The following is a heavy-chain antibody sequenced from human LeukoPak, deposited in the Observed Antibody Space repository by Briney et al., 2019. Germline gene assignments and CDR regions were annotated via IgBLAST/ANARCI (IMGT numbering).Heavy chain of an antibody. D-gene: IGHD5-18*01. CDR2: IYYSGST. CDR1: GGSISSSSYY. CDR3: ARAGDLDGYSYAVDY. Sequence: PSETLSLTCTVSGGSISSSSYYWGWIRQPPGKGLEWIGSIYYSGSTYYNPSLKSRVTISVDTSKNQFSLKLSSVTAADTAVYYCARAGDLDGYSYAVDYWGQGTLVTVSS. J-gene: IGHJ4*02. V-gene: IGHV4-39*07.